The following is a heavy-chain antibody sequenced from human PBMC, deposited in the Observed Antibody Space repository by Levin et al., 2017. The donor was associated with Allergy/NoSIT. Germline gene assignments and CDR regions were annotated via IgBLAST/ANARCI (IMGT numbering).Heavy chain of an antibody. V-gene: IGHV1-69*13. CDR3: ARSAGNTPDDFWSGYSPRDYFDY. Sequence: AASVKVSCKASGGTFSSYAISWVRQAPGQGLEWMGGIIPIFGTANYAQKFQGRATITADESTSTAYMELSSLRSEDTAVYYCARSAGNTPDDFWSGYSPRDYFDYWGQGTLVTVSS. CDR2: IIPIFGTA. J-gene: IGHJ4*02. CDR1: GGTFSSYA. D-gene: IGHD3-3*01.